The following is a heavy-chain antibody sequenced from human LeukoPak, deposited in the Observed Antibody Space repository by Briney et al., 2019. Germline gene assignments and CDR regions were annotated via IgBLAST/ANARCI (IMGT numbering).Heavy chain of an antibody. Sequence: PSETLSLTCSVSGASISSGRNYWGWIRQSPGKGLEWIASIYSSGNTQYNPSLQSRVSVSVDTSKNQVSVRLSSLTAADTGVYYCARHLSGTAMAHYFDHWGQGTVVTVSS. V-gene: IGHV4-39*01. CDR1: GASISSGRNY. CDR2: IYSSGNT. J-gene: IGHJ4*02. CDR3: ARHLSGTAMAHYFDH. D-gene: IGHD5-18*01.